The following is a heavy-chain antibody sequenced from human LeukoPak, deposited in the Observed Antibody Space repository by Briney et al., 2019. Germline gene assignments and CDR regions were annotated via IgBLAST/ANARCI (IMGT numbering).Heavy chain of an antibody. J-gene: IGHJ4*02. Sequence: GGSLRLSCAPSGFSFSNYWMTWVRQAPGKGLEWVASIKKDGSEKKYVGSVQGRFTISRDNAKNSLYLEMNSLRAEDTAVYYCGRVDESSIYRPTENWGQGTLVTVPT. CDR3: GRVDESSIYRPTEN. D-gene: IGHD4-11*01. CDR2: IKKDGSEK. V-gene: IGHV3-7*01. CDR1: GFSFSNYW.